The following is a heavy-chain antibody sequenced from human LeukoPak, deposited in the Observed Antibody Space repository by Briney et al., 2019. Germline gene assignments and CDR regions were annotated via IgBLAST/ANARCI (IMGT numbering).Heavy chain of an antibody. V-gene: IGHV3-21*01. Sequence: GGSLRPSCAASGFTLSSSAMNWVRQAPGKGLEWVSSINNVASHIYYAGSVRGRFTISRDNAKNSVYLQMNSLRAEDTAVYYCTRDATYYLRYGYFDYWGQGTLVTVSS. CDR1: GFTLSSSA. D-gene: IGHD2/OR15-2a*01. CDR3: TRDATYYLRYGYFDY. CDR2: INNVASHI. J-gene: IGHJ4*02.